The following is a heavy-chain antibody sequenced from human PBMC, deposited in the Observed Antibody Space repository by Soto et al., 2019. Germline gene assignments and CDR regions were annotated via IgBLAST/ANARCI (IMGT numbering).Heavy chain of an antibody. CDR2: ISSSSSTI. Sequence: EVQLVESGGGLVQPGGSLRLSCAASGFTFSSYSMNWVRQAPGKGLEWVSYISSSSSTIYYADSVKGRFTISRDNAKNSLYLQMNSLRDEDTAVYYFARSYSGYDIWFDPWGQGTLVTVSS. D-gene: IGHD5-12*01. CDR1: GFTFSSYS. V-gene: IGHV3-48*02. CDR3: ARSYSGYDIWFDP. J-gene: IGHJ5*02.